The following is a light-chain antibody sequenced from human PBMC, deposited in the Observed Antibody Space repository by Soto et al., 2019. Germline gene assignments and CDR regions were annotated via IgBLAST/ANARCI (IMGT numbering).Light chain of an antibody. Sequence: QSALTQPASVSGSPGQSITISCTGTSSDVGNYIHVSWYQHHPGKVPKLIIYDITKRPSGISSRFSGSRSGNTASLTISGLQAEDEDDYYCYSYAASRTLIFGGGTKLTVL. J-gene: IGLJ2*01. CDR1: SSDVGNYIH. V-gene: IGLV2-23*02. CDR2: DIT. CDR3: YSYAASRTLI.